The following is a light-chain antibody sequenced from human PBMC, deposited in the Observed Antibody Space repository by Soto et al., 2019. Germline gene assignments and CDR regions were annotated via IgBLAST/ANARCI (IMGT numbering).Light chain of an antibody. V-gene: IGKV1-5*03. CDR2: KAS. Sequence: IQMTQSPSTLSASVGDRVTITCRASQSISIWLAWYQQKPGKAPKLLIYKASSLEREVPSRFSGSGSGTEFTLIISSLQPDDSATYYCQQYNSDSTFGQGTKVEIK. J-gene: IGKJ1*01. CDR1: QSISIW. CDR3: QQYNSDST.